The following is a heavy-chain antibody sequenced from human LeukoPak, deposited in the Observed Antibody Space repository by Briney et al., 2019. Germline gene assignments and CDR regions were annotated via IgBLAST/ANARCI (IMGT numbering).Heavy chain of an antibody. CDR2: ISYDGSNK. Sequence: GGSLRLSCAASGFTFGSYAMHWVRQAPGKGLEWVAVISYDGSNKYYADSVKGRFTISRDNSKNTLYLQMNSLRAEDTAVYYCARAWYDFWSGYYTILTYYYGMDVWGQGTTVTVSS. D-gene: IGHD3-3*01. J-gene: IGHJ6*02. CDR1: GFTFGSYA. V-gene: IGHV3-30*04. CDR3: ARAWYDFWSGYYTILTYYYGMDV.